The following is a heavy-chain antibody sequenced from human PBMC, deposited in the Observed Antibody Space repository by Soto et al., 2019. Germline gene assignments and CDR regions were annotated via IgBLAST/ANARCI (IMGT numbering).Heavy chain of an antibody. V-gene: IGHV1-69*01. CDR2: IIPIFGTA. CDR3: ARGTGSSGWYKRDWFDP. Sequence: QVQLVQSGAEVKKPGSSVKVSCKASGGTFSSYAISWVRQAPGQGLEWMGGIIPIFGTANYAQKFQGRVTITADESTSTAYIELSSLRSEDTAVYYCARGTGSSGWYKRDWFDPWGQGTLVTVSS. J-gene: IGHJ5*02. CDR1: GGTFSSYA. D-gene: IGHD6-19*01.